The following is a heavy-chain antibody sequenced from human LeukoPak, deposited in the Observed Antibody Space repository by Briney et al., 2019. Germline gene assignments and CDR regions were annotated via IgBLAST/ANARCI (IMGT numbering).Heavy chain of an antibody. CDR1: GFTFSSYA. CDR2: ISGSGGST. CDR3: AKDRGVKKYCSGGSCYVFDF. D-gene: IGHD2-15*01. V-gene: IGHV3-23*01. J-gene: IGHJ4*02. Sequence: GGSLRLSCAASGFTFSSYAMSWVRQAPGKGLEWVSAISGSGGSTYYADSVKGRFTISRDNSKNTLYLQMNSLRAEDTAVYYCAKDRGVKKYCSGGSCYVFDFWGQGTLVTVSS.